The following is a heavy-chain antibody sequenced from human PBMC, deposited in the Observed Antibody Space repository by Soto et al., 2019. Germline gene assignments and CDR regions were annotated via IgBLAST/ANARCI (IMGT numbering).Heavy chain of an antibody. V-gene: IGHV1-69*06. CDR3: VREAPLGYSGSNDY. D-gene: IGHD1-26*01. CDR2: IIPIFGTA. CDR1: GGTFSSYA. Sequence: QVQLVQSGAEVKKPGSSVKVSCKASGGTFSSYAISWVRQAPGQGLEWMGGIIPIFGTANYAQKFQGRVTITADKSTSTAYMELSSLRSEDTAVYYCVREAPLGYSGSNDYWGQGTLVTVSS. J-gene: IGHJ4*02.